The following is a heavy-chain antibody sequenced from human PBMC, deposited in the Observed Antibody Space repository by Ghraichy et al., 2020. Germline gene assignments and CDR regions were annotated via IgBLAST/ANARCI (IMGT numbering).Heavy chain of an antibody. CDR1: GFTFSSYS. D-gene: IGHD6-13*01. CDR3: ARDKAAAGATFYYYYGMDV. CDR2: ISSSSSYI. Sequence: GESLNISCAASGFTFSSYSMNWVRQAPGKGLEWVSSISSSSSYIYYADSVKGRFTISRDNAKNSLYLQMNSLRAEDTAVYYCARDKAAAGATFYYYYGMDVWGQGTTVTVSS. J-gene: IGHJ6*02. V-gene: IGHV3-21*01.